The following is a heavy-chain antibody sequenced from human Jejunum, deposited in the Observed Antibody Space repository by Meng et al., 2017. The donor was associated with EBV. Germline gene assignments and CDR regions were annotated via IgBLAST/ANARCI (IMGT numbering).Heavy chain of an antibody. D-gene: IGHD3/OR15-3a*01. CDR3: ASRPGFNIGPFDY. CDR2: INPGNGET. Sequence: QAQLVQSGAEVKKPGASVKLSCNASGYTFTNYPIHWVRQAPGQRPEWMGCINPGNGETEFSQKFQGRVTITRDTSATTAYMELTSLRSEDTAVYYCASRPGFNIGPFDYWGQGTLVTVSS. V-gene: IGHV1-3*01. CDR1: GYTFTNYP. J-gene: IGHJ4*02.